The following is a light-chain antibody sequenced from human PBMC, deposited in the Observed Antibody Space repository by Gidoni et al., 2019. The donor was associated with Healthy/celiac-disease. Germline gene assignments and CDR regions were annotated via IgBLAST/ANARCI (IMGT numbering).Light chain of an antibody. V-gene: IGKV1-5*01. Sequence: DIQMTQSPSTLSASVGDRVTITCRASQSISSWLAWYQQNPGKAPKLLIYDASSLESGVPSRFSGSGSGTKFTITISSLQPDDFATYYCQQYNSYSPTFGQGTKVEIK. CDR2: DAS. CDR3: QQYNSYSPT. CDR1: QSISSW. J-gene: IGKJ1*01.